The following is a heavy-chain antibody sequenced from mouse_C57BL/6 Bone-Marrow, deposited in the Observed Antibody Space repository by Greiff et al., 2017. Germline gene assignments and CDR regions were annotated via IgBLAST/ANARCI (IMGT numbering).Heavy chain of an antibody. Sequence: EVQGVESGEGLVKPGGSLKLSCAASGFTFSSYAMSWVRQTPEKRLEWVAYISSGGDYIYYADTVKGRFTISRDNARNTLYLQMSSLKSEDTAMYYCTRDSAVVPYFDYWGQGTTLTVSS. CDR1: GFTFSSYA. CDR2: ISSGGDYI. J-gene: IGHJ2*01. D-gene: IGHD1-1*01. CDR3: TRDSAVVPYFDY. V-gene: IGHV5-9-1*02.